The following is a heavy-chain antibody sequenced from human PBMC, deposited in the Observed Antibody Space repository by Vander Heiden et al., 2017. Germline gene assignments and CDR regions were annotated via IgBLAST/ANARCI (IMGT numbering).Heavy chain of an antibody. D-gene: IGHD2-15*01. J-gene: IGHJ3*02. V-gene: IGHV1-69*01. CDR2: IIPIFGTA. Sequence: QVQPVQSGAEVKKPGSSVKVSCKASGGTFSRYAIGWVRQAPGQGLEWMGGIIPIFGTANYAQEFQGRVTITADESTSTAYMELSSLRSEDTAVYYCARVGLGYCSGGSCSEAFDIWGHGTMVTVSS. CDR3: ARVGLGYCSGGSCSEAFDI. CDR1: GGTFSRYA.